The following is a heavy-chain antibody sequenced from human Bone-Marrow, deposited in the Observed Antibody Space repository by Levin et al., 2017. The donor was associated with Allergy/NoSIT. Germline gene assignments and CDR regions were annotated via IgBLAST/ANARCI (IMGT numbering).Heavy chain of an antibody. V-gene: IGHV3-33*01. CDR1: GFTFSSYG. J-gene: IGHJ5*02. CDR3: ARESHVGSGIPLFDP. CDR2: IWYDGSNK. Sequence: PGGSLRLSCAASGFTFSSYGMHWVRQAPGKGLEWVAVIWYDGSNKYYADSVKGRFTISRDNSKNTLYLQMNSLRAEDTAVYYCARESHVGSGIPLFDPWGQGTLVTVSS. D-gene: IGHD3-10*01.